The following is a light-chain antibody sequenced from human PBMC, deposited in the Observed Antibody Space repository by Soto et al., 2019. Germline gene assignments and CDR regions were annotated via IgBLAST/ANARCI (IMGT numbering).Light chain of an antibody. V-gene: IGLV1-40*01. J-gene: IGLJ3*02. CDR3: QSYDNILSGPL. CDR1: GSNVGASYD. CDR2: KNN. Sequence: QSVLTQPPSVSGAQGQTITMSCTGSGSNVGASYDVHWYQVLPGAGPRLLIYKNNNRPSGVPDRFSGSKSGTSASLAITGFRAEDEADYYCQSYDNILSGPLFGGGTKLTVL.